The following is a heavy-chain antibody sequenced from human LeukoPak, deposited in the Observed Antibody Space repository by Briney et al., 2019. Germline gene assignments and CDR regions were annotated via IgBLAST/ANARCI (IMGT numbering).Heavy chain of an antibody. D-gene: IGHD4-11*01. J-gene: IGHJ6*03. CDR1: GGSISSSSYY. V-gene: IGHV4-39*07. CDR2: IYYSGST. Sequence: SETLSLTCTVSGGSISSSSYYWGWIRQPPGKGLEWIGSIYYSGSTYYNPSLKSRVTISVDTSKNQFSLKLSSVTAADTAVYYCARYSTVTNYYYHYMDVWGKGTTVTVSS. CDR3: ARYSTVTNYYYHYMDV.